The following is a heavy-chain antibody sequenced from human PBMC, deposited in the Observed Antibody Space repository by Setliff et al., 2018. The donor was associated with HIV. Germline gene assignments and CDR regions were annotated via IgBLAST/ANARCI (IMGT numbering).Heavy chain of an antibody. J-gene: IGHJ1*01. D-gene: IGHD3-3*01. Sequence: PSETLSLTCSVSGGSISGSSYYWGWIRQPPGKGLEWIGTIYDSGVTKYNPSLQTRVRVSVDTSKSHLSLSLTSVTPADTAVYYCTRRQWGTSGYYGFFQQWGQGSLVTVSS. CDR1: GGSISGSSYY. CDR3: TRRQWGTSGYYGFFQQ. CDR2: IYDSGVT. V-gene: IGHV4-39*07.